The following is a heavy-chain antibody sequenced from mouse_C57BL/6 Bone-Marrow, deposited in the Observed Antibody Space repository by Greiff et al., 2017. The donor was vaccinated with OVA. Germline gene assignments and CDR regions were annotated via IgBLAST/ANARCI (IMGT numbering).Heavy chain of an antibody. CDR2: IDPSDSET. CDR1: GYTFTSYW. CDR3: AREDYGNPWYFDV. D-gene: IGHD2-1*01. V-gene: IGHV1-52*01. J-gene: IGHJ1*03. Sequence: QVQLKQPGAELVRPGSSMKLSCKASGYTFTSYWMHWVKQRPIQGLEWIGNIDPSDSETHYNQKFKDKATLTVDKSSSTAYMQLSSLTSEDSAVYYCAREDYGNPWYFDVWGTGTTVTVSS.